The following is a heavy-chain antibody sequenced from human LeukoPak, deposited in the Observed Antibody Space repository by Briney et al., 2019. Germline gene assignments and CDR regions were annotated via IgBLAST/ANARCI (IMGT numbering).Heavy chain of an antibody. V-gene: IGHV3-21*01. Sequence: GGSLRLSCAASGFTFRSYSMNWVRQAPGKGLEWVSSVSSSSGYIYYGDSVKGRFTISRDNAKNSLYLQMSSLRAEDTAVYYCIKDVRDIVVVVGANYNWIDPWGQGTLVTVSS. CDR1: GFTFRSYS. CDR3: IKDVRDIVVVVGANYNWIDP. D-gene: IGHD2-15*01. CDR2: VSSSSGYI. J-gene: IGHJ5*02.